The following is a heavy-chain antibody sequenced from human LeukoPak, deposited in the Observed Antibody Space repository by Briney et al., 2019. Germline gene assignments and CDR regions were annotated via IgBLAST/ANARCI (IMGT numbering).Heavy chain of an antibody. V-gene: IGHV4-4*09. CDR3: ARGPRWLQSKEFDY. Sequence: SETLSLTCTVSGGSISTYYWSWIRQPPGKGLEWIGYIYNRGSTNYNPSLKSRVTISVDTSKNQFSLKLSSVTAADTAVYYCARGPRWLQSKEFDYWGQGTLVTVSS. CDR2: IYNRGST. CDR1: GGSISTYY. J-gene: IGHJ4*02. D-gene: IGHD5-24*01.